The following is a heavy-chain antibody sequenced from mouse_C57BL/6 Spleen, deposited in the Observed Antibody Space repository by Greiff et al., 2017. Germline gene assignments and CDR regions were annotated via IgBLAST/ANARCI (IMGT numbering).Heavy chain of an antibody. CDR3: ARRDYGSSSAWFAY. CDR1: GYTFTSSG. J-gene: IGHJ3*01. D-gene: IGHD1-1*01. Sequence: QVQLQQSGAELARPGASVKLSCKASGYTFTSSGISWVKQRTGQGLEWIGEIYPRSGNTYYNEKFKGKATLTADKSSSTAYMELRSLTSEDSAVYFCARRDYGSSSAWFAYWGQGTLVTVSA. V-gene: IGHV1-81*01. CDR2: IYPRSGNT.